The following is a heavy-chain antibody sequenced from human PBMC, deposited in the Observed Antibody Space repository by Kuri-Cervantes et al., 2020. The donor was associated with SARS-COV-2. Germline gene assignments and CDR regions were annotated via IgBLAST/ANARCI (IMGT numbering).Heavy chain of an antibody. D-gene: IGHD4-23*01. CDR3: ARHGTVGSPGEVDY. J-gene: IGHJ4*02. V-gene: IGHV4-39*01. CDR1: GCSISSSSYY. Sequence: SEILSLTCNVSGCSISSSSYYWGWIRQPPGKGLEWIGSIYYSGSTYYNPSLKSRVTISVDTSKNQFSLKLSSVTAADTAVYYCARHGTVGSPGEVDYWGQGTLVTVSS. CDR2: IYYSGST.